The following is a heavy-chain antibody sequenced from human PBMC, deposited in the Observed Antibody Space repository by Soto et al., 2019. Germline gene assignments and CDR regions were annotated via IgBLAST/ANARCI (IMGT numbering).Heavy chain of an antibody. Sequence: QLQLQESGPGLVKPSETLSLTCTVSGGSISSSSYYWGWIRQPPGKGLEWIGSVYYTGSTYDNPSLKSRITLSVDRSKSQFSLKLTSVTAADTAVYYCARVFMTGFDYWGQGTLVTVSS. V-gene: IGHV4-39*01. J-gene: IGHJ4*02. CDR2: VYYTGST. CDR3: ARVFMTGFDY. CDR1: GGSISSSSYY.